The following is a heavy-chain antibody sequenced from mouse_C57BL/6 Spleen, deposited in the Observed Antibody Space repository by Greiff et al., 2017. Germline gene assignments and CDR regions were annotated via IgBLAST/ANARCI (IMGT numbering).Heavy chain of an antibody. CDR2: IYPGDGDT. Sequence: QVQLQQSGAELVKPGASVKISCKASGYAFSSYWMNWVKQRPGKGLEWIGQIYPGDGDTNYNGKFKGKATLTADKSSSTAYRQLSSLTSEDSAVYFCARWAYDFHFDYWGQGTTLTVSS. CDR3: ARWAYDFHFDY. D-gene: IGHD2-4*01. CDR1: GYAFSSYW. V-gene: IGHV1-80*01. J-gene: IGHJ2*01.